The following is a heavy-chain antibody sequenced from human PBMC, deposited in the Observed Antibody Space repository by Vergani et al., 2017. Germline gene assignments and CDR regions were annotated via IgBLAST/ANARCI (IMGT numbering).Heavy chain of an antibody. Sequence: QVQLVPSGAEVKTPGASVKVSCKASGYTFTSYGISWVRQAPGQGLEWMGWISAYNGNTNYAQKFQGRVTMTRDTSTSTVYMELSSLRSEDTAVYYCASYGSGRRLQDYYYYMDVWGKGTTVTVSS. CDR1: GYTFTSYG. V-gene: IGHV1-18*01. D-gene: IGHD3-10*01. CDR3: ASYGSGRRLQDYYYYMDV. J-gene: IGHJ6*03. CDR2: ISAYNGNT.